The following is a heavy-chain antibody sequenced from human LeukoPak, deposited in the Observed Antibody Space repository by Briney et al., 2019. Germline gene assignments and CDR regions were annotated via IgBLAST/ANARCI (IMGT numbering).Heavy chain of an antibody. CDR3: WLGGTKTDFDY. CDR1: GFTFDDYA. Sequence: GGSLRLSCAASGFTFDDYAMHWVRQAPGKGLEWVSGISWNSGSIGYADSVKGRFTISRDNAKNSLYLQMNSLRAEDTAVYYCWLGGTKTDFDYWGQGTLVTVSS. CDR2: ISWNSGSI. J-gene: IGHJ4*02. V-gene: IGHV3-9*01. D-gene: IGHD1-14*01.